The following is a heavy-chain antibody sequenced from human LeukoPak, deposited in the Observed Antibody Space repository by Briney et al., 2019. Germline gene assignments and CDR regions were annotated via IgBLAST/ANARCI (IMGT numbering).Heavy chain of an antibody. Sequence: ASVKVSCKASGYTFTGYYMHWVRQAPGQGLEWMGRINPNSGGTNYAQKFRGRVTMTRDTSIRTANMELSRLRSGDTAVYYCARDWLGADYWGQGNLVTVSS. D-gene: IGHD6-19*01. V-gene: IGHV1-2*06. CDR2: INPNSGGT. CDR3: ARDWLGADY. J-gene: IGHJ4*02. CDR1: GYTFTGYY.